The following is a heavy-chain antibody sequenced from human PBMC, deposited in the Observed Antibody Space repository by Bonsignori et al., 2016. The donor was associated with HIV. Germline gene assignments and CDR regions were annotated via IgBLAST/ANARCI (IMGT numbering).Heavy chain of an antibody. CDR3: ARNGYYYDSGGYYNLHAFDI. J-gene: IGHJ3*02. V-gene: IGHV3-74*01. Sequence: WIRQPPGKGLVWVSRINSDGSRTTYADSVKGRCTISRDNAKNTVYLQMNSLRAEDTAVYYCARNGYYYDSGGYYNLHAFDIWGQGTMVTVSS. CDR2: INSDGSRT. D-gene: IGHD3-22*01.